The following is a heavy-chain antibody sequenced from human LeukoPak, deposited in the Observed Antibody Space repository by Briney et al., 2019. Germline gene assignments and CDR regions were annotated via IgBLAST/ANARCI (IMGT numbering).Heavy chain of an antibody. CDR2: TSSSGSTI. V-gene: IGHV3-48*03. CDR3: AREGSGEDINDDY. J-gene: IGHJ4*02. Sequence: GGSLRLSCAASGFTFSNYAMSWVRQAPGKGLEWVSYTSSSGSTIYYADSVKGRFTISRDNAKNSLYLQMNSLRAEDTAVYYCAREGSGEDINDDYWGQGTLVTVSS. CDR1: GFTFSNYA. D-gene: IGHD3-10*01.